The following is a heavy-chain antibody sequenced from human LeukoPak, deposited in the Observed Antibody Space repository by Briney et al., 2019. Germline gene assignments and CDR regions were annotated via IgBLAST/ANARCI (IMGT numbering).Heavy chain of an antibody. J-gene: IGHJ1*01. CDR2: FDPEDGET. CDR1: GYTLTELS. V-gene: IGHV1-24*01. CDR3: ATSPIRYCSGGSCYSGVPDFQH. Sequence: ASVKVSCKVSGYTLTELSMHWVRQAPGKGLEWMGGFDPEDGETIYAQKFQGRVTMTEDTSTDTAYMELSSLGSEDTAVYYCATSPIRYCSGGSCYSGVPDFQHWGQGTLVTISS. D-gene: IGHD2-15*01.